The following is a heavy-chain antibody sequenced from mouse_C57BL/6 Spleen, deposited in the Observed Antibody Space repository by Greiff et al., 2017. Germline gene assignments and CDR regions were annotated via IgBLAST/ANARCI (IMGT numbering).Heavy chain of an antibody. J-gene: IGHJ2*01. D-gene: IGHD1-1*01. CDR1: GYTFTSYW. CDR3: ASGITTVVEDY. CDR2: LDPSTSYT. Sequence: QVQLQQPGAELVKPGASVKLSCKASGYTFTSYWMQWVKQRPGQGLEWIGELDPSTSYTTYNQQFKGKATLTVDTSSSTAYLQLSSLTSEDSAVYYCASGITTVVEDYWGQGTTLTVSS. V-gene: IGHV1-50*01.